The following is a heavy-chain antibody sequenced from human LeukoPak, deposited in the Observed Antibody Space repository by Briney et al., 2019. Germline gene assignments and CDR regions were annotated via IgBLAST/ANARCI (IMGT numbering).Heavy chain of an antibody. J-gene: IGHJ6*04. V-gene: IGHV4-34*01. CDR1: GGSFSGYY. Sequence: SETLSLTCAVYGGSFSGYYWSWIRQPPGKGLEWIGEINHSGSTNYNPSLKSRVTISVDTSKNQFPLKLSSVTAADTAVYYCARLKIPSYYYGMDVWGKGTTVTVSS. CDR2: INHSGST. D-gene: IGHD2-21*01. CDR3: ARLKIPSYYYGMDV.